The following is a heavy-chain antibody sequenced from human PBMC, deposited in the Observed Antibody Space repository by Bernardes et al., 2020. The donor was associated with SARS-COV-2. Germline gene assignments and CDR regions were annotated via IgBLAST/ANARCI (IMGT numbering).Heavy chain of an antibody. Sequence: GGSLRLSCAASGFTFSNYDMHWVRQVTGKGLEWVSTIGTAGDTHYPGSVKGRFTVSRENAKNSMFLQMNNLRDGDTAVYFCARSGTTQNWVGIYYHFGTDVWGQGTTVTVSS. J-gene: IGHJ6*02. D-gene: IGHD4-17*01. CDR3: ARSGTTQNWVGIYYHFGTDV. V-gene: IGHV3-13*04. CDR1: GFTFSNYD. CDR2: IGTAGDT.